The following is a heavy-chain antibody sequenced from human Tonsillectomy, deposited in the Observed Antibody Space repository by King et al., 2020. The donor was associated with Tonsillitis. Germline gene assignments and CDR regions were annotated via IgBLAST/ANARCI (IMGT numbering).Heavy chain of an antibody. CDR3: ARAPSGHGVTSYFDY. J-gene: IGHJ4*02. CDR1: GFTFSSYW. CDR2: INSDGSST. V-gene: IGHV3-74*01. Sequence: VQLVESGVGLVQPGGSLRLSCAASGFTFSSYWMHWVRQAPGTGLVLVSRINSDGSSTSYAVSVKGRFTISSDNAKNTLYLQMNSLRAEDTAVYYCARAPSGHGVTSYFDYWGQGTLVTVSS. D-gene: IGHD4-23*01.